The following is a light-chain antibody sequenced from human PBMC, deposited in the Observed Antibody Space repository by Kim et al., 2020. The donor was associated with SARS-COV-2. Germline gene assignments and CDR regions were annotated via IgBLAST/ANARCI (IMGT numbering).Light chain of an antibody. J-gene: IGKJ1*01. Sequence: STLSASVGDRVTLTCRASQSVSRWLAWYQQKPGKAPKLLIYDGSNLQSGVPSRFSGSGSGTEFTLTISSLQPDDFAIYYCQHRQTFGQRTKVDIK. CDR1: QSVSRW. CDR2: DGS. V-gene: IGKV1-5*01. CDR3: QHRQT.